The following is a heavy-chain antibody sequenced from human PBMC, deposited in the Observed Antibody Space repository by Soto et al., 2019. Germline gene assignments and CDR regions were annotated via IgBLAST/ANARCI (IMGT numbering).Heavy chain of an antibody. J-gene: IGHJ4*02. CDR1: GYTFTSYL. D-gene: IGHD1-7*01. CDR2: ISAYNGNT. Sequence: ASVKVSCMASGYTFTSYLIGWVRQAPVQGLEWMGWISAYNGNTNYAQKLQGRVTMTTDTSTSTAYMELRSLRSHDTAVYYCARERPLGRTGTTPLSNFDYWGQGTLVTVSS. CDR3: ARERPLGRTGTTPLSNFDY. V-gene: IGHV1-18*01.